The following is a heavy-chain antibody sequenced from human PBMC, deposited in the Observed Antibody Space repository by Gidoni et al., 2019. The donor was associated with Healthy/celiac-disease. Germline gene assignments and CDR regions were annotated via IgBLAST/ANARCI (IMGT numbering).Heavy chain of an antibody. J-gene: IGHJ4*02. Sequence: EVQLLESGGGLVQPGGSLRLSCAASGFTFSSYAMSWVRQAPGKGLEWVSAISGSGGSTYYAGSVKGRFTISRDNSKNTLYLQMNSLRAEDTAVYYCAKALSRGIVGATTLDYWGQGTLVTVSS. V-gene: IGHV3-23*01. CDR1: GFTFSSYA. CDR3: AKALSRGIVGATTLDY. D-gene: IGHD1-26*01. CDR2: ISGSGGST.